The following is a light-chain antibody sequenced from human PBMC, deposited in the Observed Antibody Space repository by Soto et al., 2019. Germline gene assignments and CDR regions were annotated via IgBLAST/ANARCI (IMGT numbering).Light chain of an antibody. Sequence: DIVLTQSPGTLSLSPGERATLSCSASQSVSSNHLAWYQQKPGQAPRLLIYGGSSRATGIPVRFSGSGSETDFTLTITRLEPEDFAVYYCQQRGNRPPWTFGQGTKV. CDR2: GGS. J-gene: IGKJ1*01. CDR1: QSVSSNH. V-gene: IGKV3D-20*02. CDR3: QQRGNRPPWT.